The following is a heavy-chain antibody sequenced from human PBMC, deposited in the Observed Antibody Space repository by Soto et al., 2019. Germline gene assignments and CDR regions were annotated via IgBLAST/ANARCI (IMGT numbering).Heavy chain of an antibody. D-gene: IGHD6-19*01. CDR1: GGSITSNW. CDR3: VSNGWYRFDP. Sequence: QVQLQESGPGLVNPSGTLSLTCAVSGGSITSNWWSWVRQPPGKGLEWIGEIHHSGSFNYNPSLRSRVSISIDKSQSQVPRDPSSVTAADTAVHYCVSNGWYRFDPWGQGTLVTVSS. V-gene: IGHV4-4*02. CDR2: IHHSGSF. J-gene: IGHJ5*02.